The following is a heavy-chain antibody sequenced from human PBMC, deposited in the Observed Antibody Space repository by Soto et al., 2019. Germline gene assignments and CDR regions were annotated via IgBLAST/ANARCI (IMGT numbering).Heavy chain of an antibody. Sequence: SETLSLTCTVSGGSISSYYWSWIRQPPGKGLEWIGYIYYSGSTNYNPSLKSRVTISVDTSKNQFSLKLSSVTAADTAVYYCAGAKILLWFGELFYYYYGMDVWGQGTTVTSP. CDR3: AGAKILLWFGELFYYYYGMDV. J-gene: IGHJ6*02. CDR1: GGSISSYY. D-gene: IGHD3-10*01. CDR2: IYYSGST. V-gene: IGHV4-59*01.